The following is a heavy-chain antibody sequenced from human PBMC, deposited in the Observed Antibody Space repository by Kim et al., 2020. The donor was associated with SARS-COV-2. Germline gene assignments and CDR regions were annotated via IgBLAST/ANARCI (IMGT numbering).Heavy chain of an antibody. J-gene: IGHJ4*02. D-gene: IGHD5-12*01. CDR3: ARVARGGYDPSREY. V-gene: IGHV4-34*01. Sequence: NPSLNSRVTISVDTSKNQFSLKLSSVTAADTAVYYCARVARGGYDPSREYWGQGTLVTVSS.